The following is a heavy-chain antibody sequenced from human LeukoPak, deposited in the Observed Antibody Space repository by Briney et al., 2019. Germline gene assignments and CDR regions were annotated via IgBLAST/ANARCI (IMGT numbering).Heavy chain of an antibody. J-gene: IGHJ3*02. CDR2: IYHTGST. CDR1: GYAISSGYY. Sequence: SETLSLTYTDSGYAISSGYYWGWVRQPPGKGLEWIGNIYHTGSTYYNVSLHSRVTISLDTSNNQFSLKLNAVTAADTAVYYCARLSVSLNAFDMWGQGTMVTVSS. CDR3: ARLSVSLNAFDM. V-gene: IGHV4-38-2*02.